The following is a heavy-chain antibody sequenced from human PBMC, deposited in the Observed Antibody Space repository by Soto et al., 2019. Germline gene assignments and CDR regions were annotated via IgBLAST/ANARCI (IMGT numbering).Heavy chain of an antibody. D-gene: IGHD1-7*01. CDR1: GFTFNRYG. V-gene: IGHV3-23*01. CDR2: ISASGDNT. Sequence: VGSLRLSCAASGFTFNRYGMSWVRQAPGKGLEWVSAISASGDNTYYADSVKGRFTISRDSSNNTLYLQMNSLRADDTALYYCVKLRLELLYLDSWGLGALVTISS. J-gene: IGHJ4*02. CDR3: VKLRLELLYLDS.